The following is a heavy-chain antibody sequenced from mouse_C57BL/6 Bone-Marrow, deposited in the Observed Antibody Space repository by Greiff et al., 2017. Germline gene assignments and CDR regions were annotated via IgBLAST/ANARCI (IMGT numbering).Heavy chain of an antibody. J-gene: IGHJ4*01. CDR3: RGNSNYYAMDY. Sequence: QVQLVESGAELVRPGASVTLSCKASGYTFTDYEMHWVKQTPVHGLEWIGAIDPETGGTAYNQKFKGKAILTADKYSSTAYMELRSLTSEDAAVYYCRGNSNYYAMDYWGQGTSVTVSS. D-gene: IGHD2-5*01. CDR2: IDPETGGT. CDR1: GYTFTDYE. V-gene: IGHV1-15*01.